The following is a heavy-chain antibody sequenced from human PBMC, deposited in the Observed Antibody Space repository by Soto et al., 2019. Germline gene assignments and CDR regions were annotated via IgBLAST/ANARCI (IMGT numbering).Heavy chain of an antibody. D-gene: IGHD3-3*01. J-gene: IGHJ3*02. CDR3: ARAPLSRITIFGVVPGAFDI. Sequence: ASVKVSCKASGYTFTSYGISWVRQAPGQGLEWMGWISAYNGNTNYARRLQGRVTMTTDTSTSTAYMELRSLRSDDTAVYYCARAPLSRITIFGVVPGAFDIWGQGTMVTVSS. V-gene: IGHV1-18*01. CDR2: ISAYNGNT. CDR1: GYTFTSYG.